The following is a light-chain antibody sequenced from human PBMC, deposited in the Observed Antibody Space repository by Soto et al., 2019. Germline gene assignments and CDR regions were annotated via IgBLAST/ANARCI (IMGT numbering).Light chain of an antibody. V-gene: IGKV3-15*01. CDR1: QSVMNS. Sequence: VMTQSPAILSVSPGERVTLSCRASQSVMNSLAWYQQRPGQAPRPLIHGASTRATGIPARFSGSGSGTEFTLTISSLQSEDFAVYCCQQYGRSPTFGQGTKVEV. CDR3: QQYGRSPT. J-gene: IGKJ1*01. CDR2: GAS.